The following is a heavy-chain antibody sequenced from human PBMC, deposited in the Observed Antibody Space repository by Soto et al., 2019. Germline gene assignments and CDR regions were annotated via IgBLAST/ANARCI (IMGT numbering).Heavy chain of an antibody. Sequence: GGSLRLSCAASGFTFSTYAMHWVRQAPGKGLEWVALISFDGINKYYADSVKGRFTISRDSSKNTLYLQMNGLRADDTAIYYCAKDEGGYLSVFDYWGQGTLVTVSS. V-gene: IGHV3-30*18. J-gene: IGHJ4*02. CDR2: ISFDGINK. D-gene: IGHD5-12*01. CDR1: GFTFSTYA. CDR3: AKDEGGYLSVFDY.